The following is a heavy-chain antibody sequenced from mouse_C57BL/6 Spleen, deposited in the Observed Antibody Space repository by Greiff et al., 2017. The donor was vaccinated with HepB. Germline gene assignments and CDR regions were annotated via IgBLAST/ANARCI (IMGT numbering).Heavy chain of an antibody. V-gene: IGHV6-6*01. D-gene: IGHD2-3*01. CDR1: GFTFSDAW. Sequence: EVQWVESGGGLVQPGGSMKLSCAASGFTFSDAWMDWVRQSPEKGLEWVAEIRNKANNHATYYAESVKGRFTISRDDSKSSVYLQMNSLRAEDTGIYYCTRQEIYDGYHYWGQGTLVTVSA. CDR2: IRNKANNHAT. CDR3: TRQEIYDGYHY. J-gene: IGHJ3*01.